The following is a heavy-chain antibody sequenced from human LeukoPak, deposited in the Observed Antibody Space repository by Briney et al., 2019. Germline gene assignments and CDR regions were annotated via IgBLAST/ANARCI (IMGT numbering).Heavy chain of an antibody. CDR2: FEPEDGEP. V-gene: IGHV1-24*01. CDR3: ATADKWEPLDY. J-gene: IGHJ4*02. D-gene: IGHD1-26*01. CDR1: GNSLRDTS. Sequence: ASVKVSCKVSGNSLRDTSIHWVRQAPGQWLEWMGGFEPEDGEPIFAQTFQGRFSMTEDTSTDTAHMELSSLTIEDTAVYYCATADKWEPLDYWGQGTLVTVS.